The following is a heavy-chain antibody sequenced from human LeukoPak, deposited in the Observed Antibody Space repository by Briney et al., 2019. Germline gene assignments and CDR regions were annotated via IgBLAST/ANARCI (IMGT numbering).Heavy chain of an antibody. V-gene: IGHV4-39*07. J-gene: IGHJ3*02. CDR3: ARDRTDYGDYGDAFDI. Sequence: SETLSLTCTVSGGSISSSSYYWGWIRQPPGKGLEWIGSIYYSGSTNYNPSLKSRVTISVDTSKNQFSLKLSSVTAADTAVYYCARDRTDYGDYGDAFDIWGQGTMVTVSS. CDR1: GGSISSSSYY. D-gene: IGHD4-17*01. CDR2: IYYSGST.